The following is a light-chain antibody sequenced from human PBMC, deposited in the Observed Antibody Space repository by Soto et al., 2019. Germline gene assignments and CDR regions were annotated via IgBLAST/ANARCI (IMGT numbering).Light chain of an antibody. CDR3: QHYGSSWWT. Sequence: EIVLTQSPGTLSLSPGERATLSCRASQTIGSIYLAWYQQKPGQVPTLLIYGTSTRATGIPDRFSGSGSGTDFSLTISRLEPEDFAVYYCQHYGSSWWTFAQGTKVEF. J-gene: IGKJ1*01. CDR2: GTS. CDR1: QTIGSIY. V-gene: IGKV3-20*01.